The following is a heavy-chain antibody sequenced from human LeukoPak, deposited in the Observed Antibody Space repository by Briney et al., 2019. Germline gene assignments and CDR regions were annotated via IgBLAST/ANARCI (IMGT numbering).Heavy chain of an antibody. J-gene: IGHJ5*02. CDR3: ARSLTTGIDWFDP. Sequence: PSETLSLTCTVSGDSISNYYWSWIRQPPGKGLEWIECVYYSGSSNYDPSLKSRVTISLDTSKNQFSLRLNSVTAADTAVYYCARSLTTGIDWFDPWGQGTLVTVSS. V-gene: IGHV4-59*08. CDR2: VYYSGSS. CDR1: GDSISNYY. D-gene: IGHD4/OR15-4a*01.